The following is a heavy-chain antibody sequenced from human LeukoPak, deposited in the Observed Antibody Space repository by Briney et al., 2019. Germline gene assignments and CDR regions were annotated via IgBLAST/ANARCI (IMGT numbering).Heavy chain of an antibody. J-gene: IGHJ4*02. Sequence: GSLRLSCAASGFTFSNYMMHWVRPAPGKGLVWVSRIKSDGITITYADSVKGRFTISRDNAKNTLYLQMNSLRAEDTAVYYCLRDRNWSLDQWGQGTLVTVSS. CDR3: LRDRNWSLDQ. V-gene: IGHV3-74*01. CDR1: GFTFSNYM. D-gene: IGHD1-20*01. CDR2: IKSDGITI.